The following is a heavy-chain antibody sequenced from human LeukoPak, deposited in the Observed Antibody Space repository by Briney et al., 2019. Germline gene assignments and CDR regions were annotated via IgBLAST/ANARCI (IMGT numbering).Heavy chain of an antibody. V-gene: IGHV3-74*01. J-gene: IGHJ3*02. CDR1: GFTFSTYA. CDR2: INSDGSST. D-gene: IGHD2-21*01. Sequence: PGGSLRLSCAASGFTFSTYAMSWVRQAPGKGLVWVSRINSDGSSTSYADSVKGRFTISRDNAKNTLYLQMNSLRAEDTAVYYCARVSGAYIGAFDIWGQGTMVTVSS. CDR3: ARVSGAYIGAFDI.